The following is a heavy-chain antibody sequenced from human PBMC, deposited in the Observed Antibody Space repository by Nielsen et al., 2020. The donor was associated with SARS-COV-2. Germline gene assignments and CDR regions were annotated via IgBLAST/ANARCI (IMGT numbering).Heavy chain of an antibody. CDR3: AKDRYYDSSGWDYFDH. V-gene: IGHV3-7*05. Sequence: GGSLRLSCAASGFTVSDSWMSWVRQAPGGGLEWVANIKSDGSEKFYLDSVKGRFTISRDNAKNSLYLQLSSLRAEDTAAYYCAKDRYYDSSGWDYFDHWGQGTLVTVSS. CDR1: GFTVSDSW. J-gene: IGHJ4*02. CDR2: IKSDGSEK. D-gene: IGHD3-22*01.